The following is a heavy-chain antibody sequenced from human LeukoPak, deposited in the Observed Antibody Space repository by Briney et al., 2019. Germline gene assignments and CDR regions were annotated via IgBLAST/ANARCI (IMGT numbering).Heavy chain of an antibody. CDR2: ISSSSSYI. CDR3: ARSRRSGSYYKGLAYYFDY. Sequence: GGSLRLSCAASGFTFSSYSMNWVRQAPGKGLEWVSSISSSSSYIYYADSVKGRFTISRDNAKNSLYLLMNSLRAEDTAVYYCARSRRSGSYYKGLAYYFDYWGQGTLVTVSS. V-gene: IGHV3-21*01. D-gene: IGHD3-10*01. CDR1: GFTFSSYS. J-gene: IGHJ4*02.